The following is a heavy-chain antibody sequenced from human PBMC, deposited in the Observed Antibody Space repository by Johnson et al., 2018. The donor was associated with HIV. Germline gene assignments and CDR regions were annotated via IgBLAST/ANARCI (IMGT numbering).Heavy chain of an antibody. CDR2: ISYDGSNK. Sequence: QLVESGGGVVQPGRSLRLSCAASGFTFSSYAMHWVRQAPGKGLEWVAVISYDGSNKYYADSVKGRFTISRDNSKNTLYLQMNSLRAEDTAVYYCAGGYYDSSGLDAFDIWGQGTMVTVSS. J-gene: IGHJ3*02. CDR3: AGGYYDSSGLDAFDI. CDR1: GFTFSSYA. D-gene: IGHD3-22*01. V-gene: IGHV3-30*04.